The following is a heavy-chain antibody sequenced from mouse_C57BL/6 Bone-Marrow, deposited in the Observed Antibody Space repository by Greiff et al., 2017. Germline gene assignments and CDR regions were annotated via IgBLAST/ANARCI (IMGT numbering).Heavy chain of an antibody. V-gene: IGHV1-78*01. CDR2: IYPRDVST. D-gene: IGHD3-2*02. J-gene: IGHJ3*01. Sequence: VKLVESDAELVKPGASVKISCKVSGYTFTDHTIHWMKQRPEQGLEWIGYIYPRDVSTKYNEKFKGKATLTADKSSSTAYMQLNSLTSADSAVYFCARRDGAAQATALAYWGQGTLVTVSA. CDR1: GYTFTDHT. CDR3: ARRDGAAQATALAY.